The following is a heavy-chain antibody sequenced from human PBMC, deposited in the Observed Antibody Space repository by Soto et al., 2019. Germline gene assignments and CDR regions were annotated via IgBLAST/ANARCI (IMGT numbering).Heavy chain of an antibody. CDR3: ARILGYYDFWSGYYNDY. V-gene: IGHV2-26*01. CDR2: IFSNDEK. CDR1: GFSLSNARMG. D-gene: IGHD3-3*01. J-gene: IGHJ4*02. Sequence: QVTLKESGPVLVKPTETLTLTCTVSGFSLSNARMGVSWIRQPPGKALEWLAHIFSNDEKSYSTSLKSRLTISKDTSKSQVVLTMTNMDPVDTATYYCARILGYYDFWSGYYNDYWGQGTLVTVSS.